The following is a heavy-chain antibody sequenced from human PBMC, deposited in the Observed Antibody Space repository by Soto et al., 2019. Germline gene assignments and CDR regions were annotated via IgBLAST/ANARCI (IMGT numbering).Heavy chain of an antibody. CDR2: IKSFADGGTT. CDR1: GYSFTDAW. V-gene: IGHV3-15*07. D-gene: IGHD3-9*01. CDR3: TRRPKAADIGVGSLDF. Sequence: EVKLVESGGDLVKPGGSLRLSCAASGYSFTDAWMNWVRQAPGKGLEWVGRIKSFADGGTTEYAAPVKGRFGISREDSTLTVFLQMNSLQTEDTAVYYCTRRPKAADIGVGSLDFWGRGTLVTVSA. J-gene: IGHJ4*02.